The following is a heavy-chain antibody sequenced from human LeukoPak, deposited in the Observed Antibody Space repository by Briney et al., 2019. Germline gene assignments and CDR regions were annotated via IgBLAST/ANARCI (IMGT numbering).Heavy chain of an antibody. V-gene: IGHV3-7*01. CDR1: GFTFSSSW. J-gene: IGHJ4*02. CDR3: ARDGVAAPFDS. Sequence: PGGSLRLSCVASGFTFSSSWMSWVRQAPGKGLEWVANIKQDGSEKYYVDSVKGRFTISRDNAKNSLYLQMNSLRAEDTAVYYCARDGVAAPFDSWGQGTLVTVSS. CDR2: IKQDGSEK. D-gene: IGHD6-13*01.